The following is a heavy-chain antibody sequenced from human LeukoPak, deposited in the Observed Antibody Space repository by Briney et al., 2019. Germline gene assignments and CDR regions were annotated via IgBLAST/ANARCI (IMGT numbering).Heavy chain of an antibody. CDR2: ISGSGSST. J-gene: IGHJ6*02. V-gene: IGHV3-23*01. D-gene: IGHD3-10*01. Sequence: GGSLRLSCAASGFTFSSYAMSWVRQAPGKGLEWVSIISGSGSSTYYADSVKGRFTISRDNSKNTLYLQMNSLGAGDTAVYYCAKSVVLGSGSRYYGMDVRGQGTTVTVS. CDR3: AKSVVLGSGSRYYGMDV. CDR1: GFTFSSYA.